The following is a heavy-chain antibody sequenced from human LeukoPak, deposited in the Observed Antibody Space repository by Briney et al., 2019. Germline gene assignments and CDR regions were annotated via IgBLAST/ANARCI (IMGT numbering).Heavy chain of an antibody. D-gene: IGHD2-8*02. CDR3: AGMVLGDHGPFDY. CDR2: IIPIFGTA. Sequence: GASAKVSCKASGGTFSSYAISWVRQAPGQGLEWMGGIIPIFGTANYAQKFQGRVTITADESTSTAYMELSSLRSEDTAVYYCAGMVLGDHGPFDYWGQGTLVTVSS. CDR1: GGTFSSYA. V-gene: IGHV1-69*01. J-gene: IGHJ4*02.